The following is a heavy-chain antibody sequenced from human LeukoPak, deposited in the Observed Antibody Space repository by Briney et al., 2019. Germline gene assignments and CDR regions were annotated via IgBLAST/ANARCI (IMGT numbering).Heavy chain of an antibody. V-gene: IGHV1-18*01. CDR1: GYIFTTYG. Sequence: ASVKVSCKASGYIFTTYGITWVRQAPGQGLEWMGWISVYNDNTYYSQKLQGRVTMTTDTSTSTAYMELRSLRSDDTAVYYCARGPYGNYGDNWFDPWGQGTLVTVSS. CDR3: ARGPYGNYGDNWFDP. D-gene: IGHD3-22*01. J-gene: IGHJ5*02. CDR2: ISVYNDNT.